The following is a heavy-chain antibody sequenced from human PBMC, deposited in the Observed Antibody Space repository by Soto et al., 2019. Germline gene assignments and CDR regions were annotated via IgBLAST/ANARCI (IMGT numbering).Heavy chain of an antibody. CDR3: ARDPRFASSPSSSSGGYYYGMDV. Sequence: QVQLQESGPGLVKPSETLSLTCTVSGGSISSYYWSWIRQPPGKGLEWIGYIYYSGSTNYNPSLKSRVTISVDTSKNQFSLKLSSVTAADTAVYYCARDPRFASSPSSSSGGYYYGMDVWGQGTTVTVSS. D-gene: IGHD6-6*01. V-gene: IGHV4-59*01. CDR2: IYYSGST. J-gene: IGHJ6*02. CDR1: GGSISSYY.